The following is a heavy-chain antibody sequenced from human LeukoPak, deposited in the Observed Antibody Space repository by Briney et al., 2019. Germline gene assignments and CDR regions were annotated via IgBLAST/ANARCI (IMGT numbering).Heavy chain of an antibody. CDR1: GGSISSSSYY. CDR2: IYYSGST. CDR3: ARADYSSTWSHDYYYMDV. V-gene: IGHV4-39*07. D-gene: IGHD6-13*01. J-gene: IGHJ6*03. Sequence: SETPSLTCTVSGGSISSSSYYWGWIRQPPGKGLEWIGSIYYSGSTYYNPSLKSRVTISVDTSKNQFSLKLSSVTAADTAVYYCARADYSSTWSHDYYYMDVWGKGTTVTVSS.